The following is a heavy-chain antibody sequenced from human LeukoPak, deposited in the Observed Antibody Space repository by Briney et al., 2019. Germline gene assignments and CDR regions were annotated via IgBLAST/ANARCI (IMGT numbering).Heavy chain of an antibody. CDR2: IWYDGSDK. Sequence: GGSLRLSCAASGFTFSSYGMHWVRQAPGKGLEWVAVIWYDGSDKYYRDSVKGRFTISRDNSKNTLYLQMNSLRAEDAAIYYCARAGEAFDIWGRGTMVTVSS. V-gene: IGHV3-33*01. CDR3: ARAGEAFDI. J-gene: IGHJ3*02. CDR1: GFTFSSYG.